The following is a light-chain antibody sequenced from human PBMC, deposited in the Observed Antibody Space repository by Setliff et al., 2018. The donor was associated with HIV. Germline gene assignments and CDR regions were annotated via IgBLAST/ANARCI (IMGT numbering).Light chain of an antibody. CDR3: SSDGGSDTLL. CDR2: EVT. Sequence: QSALTQPASVSGSPGQSITISCTGTSSDVGGYKYVSWYQQHPGKAPKLMIYEVTDRPSGVSNRFSGSKSGNTASLTISGLQAEDEADYYCSSDGGSDTLLFGGGTKVTVL. CDR1: SSDVGGYKY. V-gene: IGLV2-14*01. J-gene: IGLJ2*01.